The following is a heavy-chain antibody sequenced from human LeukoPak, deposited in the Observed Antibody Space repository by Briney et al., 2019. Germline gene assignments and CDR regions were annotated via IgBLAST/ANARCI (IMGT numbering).Heavy chain of an antibody. CDR2: IYHSGST. Sequence: SETLSLTCTVSGYSISSGYYWGWIRQPPGKGLEWIGSIYHSGSTYYNPSLKSRVTISVGTSKNQFSLKLTSVTAADTAVYYCARDSSGSITKGYLYYYMDVWGKGTTVTVSS. D-gene: IGHD3-22*01. CDR3: ARDSSGSITKGYLYYYMDV. V-gene: IGHV4-38-2*02. CDR1: GYSISSGYY. J-gene: IGHJ6*03.